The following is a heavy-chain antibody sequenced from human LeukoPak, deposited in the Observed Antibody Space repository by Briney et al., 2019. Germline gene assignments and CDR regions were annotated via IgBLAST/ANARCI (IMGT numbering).Heavy chain of an antibody. CDR2: VKQDGGEM. CDR3: ARDHIAAAGTFDY. CDR1: GFTFSSYA. D-gene: IGHD6-13*01. J-gene: IGHJ4*02. V-gene: IGHV3-7*01. Sequence: PGGSLRLSCAASGFTFSSYAMHWVRQAPGKGPEWVANVKQDGGEMFYVDSVKGRFTISRDNAKNSLYLQMNSLRAEDTAVYYCARDHIAAAGTFDYWGQGTLVTVSS.